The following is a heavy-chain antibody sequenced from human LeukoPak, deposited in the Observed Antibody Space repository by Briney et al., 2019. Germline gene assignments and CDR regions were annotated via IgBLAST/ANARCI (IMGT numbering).Heavy chain of an antibody. Sequence: GASVKVSCKASGYTFTGYYMHWVRQAPGQGLEWMGWINPNSGGTNYAQKFQGRVTMTRDTSISTAYMELSRLRSDDTAVYYCAALGVVATILGSDKRHNWFDPWGQGTLVTVSS. CDR1: GYTFTGYY. J-gene: IGHJ5*02. V-gene: IGHV1-2*02. D-gene: IGHD5-12*01. CDR2: INPNSGGT. CDR3: AALGVVATILGSDKRHNWFDP.